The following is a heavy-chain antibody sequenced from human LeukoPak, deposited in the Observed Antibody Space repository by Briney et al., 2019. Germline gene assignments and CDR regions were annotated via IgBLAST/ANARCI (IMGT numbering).Heavy chain of an antibody. CDR2: FYTTGST. V-gene: IGHV4-61*01. CDR3: AREGTAGTNLNWFDP. CDR1: GVSVSSASYH. Sequence: SETLSLTCTVSGVSVSSASYHWSWIRQPPGKGLEWIGRFYTTGSTNYNPSLMSRVTISVDTSKNQFSLKLSSVTAADTAVYYCAREGTAGTNLNWFDPWGQGTLVTVSS. J-gene: IGHJ5*02. D-gene: IGHD1-1*01.